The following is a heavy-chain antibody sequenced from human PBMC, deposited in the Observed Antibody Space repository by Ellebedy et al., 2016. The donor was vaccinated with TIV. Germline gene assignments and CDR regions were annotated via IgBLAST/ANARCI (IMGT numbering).Heavy chain of an antibody. J-gene: IGHJ6*02. Sequence: SETLPLTXAVYGGSFSGYYWSWIRQPPGKGLEWIGEINHSGSTNYNPSLKSRVTISVDTSKNQFSLKLSSVTAADTAVYYCARALGTRYDILTGYYYYYYGMGVWGQGTTVTVSS. CDR2: INHSGST. V-gene: IGHV4-34*01. CDR1: GGSFSGYY. D-gene: IGHD3-9*01. CDR3: ARALGTRYDILTGYYYYYYGMGV.